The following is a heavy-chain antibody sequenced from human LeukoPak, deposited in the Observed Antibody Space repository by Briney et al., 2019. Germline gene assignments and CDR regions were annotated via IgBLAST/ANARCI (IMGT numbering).Heavy chain of an antibody. Sequence: SETLSLTCTVSGDSFTSVTDYWAWIRQPPGKGLEWIASGDYSGGTYYNPSLESRVAISADMSMNQISLKLTSVTGADTAVYYCAGERGEEYSSGWYKTNYFYNWGQGIRVTVSS. J-gene: IGHJ4*02. CDR2: GDYSGGT. CDR1: GDSFTSVTDY. CDR3: AGERGEEYSSGWYKTNYFYN. V-gene: IGHV4-39*07. D-gene: IGHD6-19*01.